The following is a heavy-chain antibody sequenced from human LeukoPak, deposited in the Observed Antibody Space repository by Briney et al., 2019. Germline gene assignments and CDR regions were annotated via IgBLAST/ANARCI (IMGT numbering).Heavy chain of an antibody. D-gene: IGHD3-10*01. J-gene: IGHJ4*02. Sequence: GGSLRLSCAASGFTVSSNYMSWVRQAPGKGLEWVSVIYSGGSTYYADSVKGRFTISRDNSKNTLYLQMNSLRAEDTAVYYCARSLNPDGGYFDYWGQGTLVTVSS. CDR3: ARSLNPDGGYFDY. V-gene: IGHV3-53*01. CDR1: GFTVSSNY. CDR2: IYSGGST.